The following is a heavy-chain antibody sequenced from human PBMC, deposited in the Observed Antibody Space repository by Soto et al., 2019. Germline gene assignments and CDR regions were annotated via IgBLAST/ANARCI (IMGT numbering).Heavy chain of an antibody. CDR1: GGSISSACYY. D-gene: IGHD5-18*01. CDR2: ISHSGST. Sequence: SETLSLTCPVSGGSISSACYYWSWIRQHPGKGLEWIGYISHSGSTYYTPSLKSRVIISADTSKNRFSVNLTSVTAADTAVYYCAREYTYGSNFFDCWGQGALVTVSS. CDR3: AREYTYGSNFFDC. V-gene: IGHV4-31*02. J-gene: IGHJ4*02.